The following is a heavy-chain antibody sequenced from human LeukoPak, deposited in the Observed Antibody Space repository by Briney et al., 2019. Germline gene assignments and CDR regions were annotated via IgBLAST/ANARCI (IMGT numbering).Heavy chain of an antibody. CDR2: ISYDGSNK. Sequence: GGSLRLSCAASGFTFSSYGMHWVRQAPGKGLEWVAVISYDGSNKYYADSVKGRFTISRDNSKNTLYLQMKSLRAEDTAVYYCARGSPWGYFDWLLSYYFDYWGQGTLVTVSS. CDR1: GFTFSSYG. J-gene: IGHJ4*02. D-gene: IGHD3-9*01. V-gene: IGHV3-30*03. CDR3: ARGSPWGYFDWLLSYYFDY.